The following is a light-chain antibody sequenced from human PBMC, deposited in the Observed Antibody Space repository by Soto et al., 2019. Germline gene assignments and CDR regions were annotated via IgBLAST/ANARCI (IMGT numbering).Light chain of an antibody. J-gene: IGLJ3*02. CDR1: PGAVTSGYY. CDR2: SIS. Sequence: QTVVTQEPSLTVSPGGTVSLTCASSPGAVTSGYYPNWFQQKPGQAPRALIYSISNRHSWTPARFSGFLLGDKAALTLSGAQPEDEAEYYCLLFYANTWVFGGGTKVTVL. V-gene: IGLV7-43*01. CDR3: LLFYANTWV.